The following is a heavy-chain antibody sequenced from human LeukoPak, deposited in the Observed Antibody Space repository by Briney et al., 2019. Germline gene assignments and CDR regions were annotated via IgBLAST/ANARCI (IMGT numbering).Heavy chain of an antibody. J-gene: IGHJ4*02. CDR2: IKQDGSEK. V-gene: IGHV3-7*01. CDR1: GFTFSSYW. Sequence: GGSLRLSCAASGFTFSSYWMSWVRQAPGKGLEWVANIKQDGSEKYYVDPVKGRFTISRDNAKNSLYLQMNSLRAEDTAVYYCARGLGGLLEWLWFLDYWGQGTLVTVSS. D-gene: IGHD3-3*01. CDR3: ARGLGGLLEWLWFLDY.